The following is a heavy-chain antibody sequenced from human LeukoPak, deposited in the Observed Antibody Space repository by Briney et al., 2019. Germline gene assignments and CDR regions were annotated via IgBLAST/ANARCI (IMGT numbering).Heavy chain of an antibody. CDR3: ARDSSSFPGHYVL. V-gene: IGHV3-53*01. D-gene: IGHD3-10*02. Sequence: GGSLCLSCAAAWFTVSSTYMSSVRQGPGRGLEWVSLIYGDANTFYAHSVNGRFSISTDNSKNSLYLQMTSLRAEGTSVYYCARDSSSFPGHYVLWGQGARLTVFS. CDR2: IYGDANT. J-gene: IGHJ4*02. CDR1: WFTVSSTY.